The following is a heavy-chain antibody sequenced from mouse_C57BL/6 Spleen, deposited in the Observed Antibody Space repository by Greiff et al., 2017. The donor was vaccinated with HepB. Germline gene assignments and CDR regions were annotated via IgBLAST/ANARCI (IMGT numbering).Heavy chain of an antibody. Sequence: EVQGVESGGGLVKPGGSLKLSCAASGFTFSGYGMHWVRQAPEKGLEWVAYISSGSSTIYYADTVKGRFTISRDNAKNTLFLQMTSLRSEDTAMYYCARRLYYFDYWGQGTTLTVSS. J-gene: IGHJ2*01. V-gene: IGHV5-17*01. CDR1: GFTFSGYG. CDR3: ARRLYYFDY. CDR2: ISSGSSTI.